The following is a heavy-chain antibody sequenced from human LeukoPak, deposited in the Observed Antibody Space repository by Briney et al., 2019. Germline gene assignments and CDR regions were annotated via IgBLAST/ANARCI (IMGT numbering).Heavy chain of an antibody. CDR2: IIPIFSTA. D-gene: IGHD3-9*01. V-gene: IGHV1-69*06. CDR3: ARWRNYDILTGDDAFDI. Sequence: ASVKVSCKASGGTFSSYAISWVRQAPGQGLEWMGGIIPIFSTANYAQKFQGRVTITADKSTSTAYMELSSLRSEDTAVYYCARWRNYDILTGDDAFDIWGQGTMVTVSS. CDR1: GGTFSSYA. J-gene: IGHJ3*02.